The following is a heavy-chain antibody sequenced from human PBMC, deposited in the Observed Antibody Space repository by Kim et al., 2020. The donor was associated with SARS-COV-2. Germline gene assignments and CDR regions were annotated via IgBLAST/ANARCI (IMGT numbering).Heavy chain of an antibody. V-gene: IGHV3-48*03. CDR3: ARDGNSNYVQSKYYYYGMDV. D-gene: IGHD4-4*01. CDR2: ISSSGSTI. Sequence: GGSLRLSCAASGFTFSSYEMNWVRQAPGKGLEWVSYISSSGSTIYYADSVKGRFTISRDNAKNSLYLQMNSLRAEDTAVYYCARDGNSNYVQSKYYYYGMDVWGQGTTVTVSS. CDR1: GFTFSSYE. J-gene: IGHJ6*02.